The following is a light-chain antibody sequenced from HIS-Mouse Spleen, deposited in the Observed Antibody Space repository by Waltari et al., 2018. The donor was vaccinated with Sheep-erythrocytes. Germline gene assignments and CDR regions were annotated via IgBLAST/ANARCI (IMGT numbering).Light chain of an antibody. J-gene: IGLJ2*01. Sequence: SYELTQPPSVSVSPGQTASITCSGDKLGDKYACWYNQKPGQSPVLVIYQDRKRPSGIPGRFSGSNSGNTATLTISGTQAMDEADYYCQAWDSSTVVFGGGTKLTVL. CDR3: QAWDSSTVV. V-gene: IGLV3-1*01. CDR1: KLGDKY. CDR2: QDR.